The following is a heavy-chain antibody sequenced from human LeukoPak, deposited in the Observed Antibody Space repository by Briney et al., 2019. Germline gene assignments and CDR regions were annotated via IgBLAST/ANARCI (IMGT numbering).Heavy chain of an antibody. V-gene: IGHV3-30*18. D-gene: IGHD2-2*01. Sequence: GRSLRLSCAASGFTFSTYGMHWVRQAPGKGLEWVAVISYNGSKIYYADSVKGRFTISRDNSKNTLHLQMNSLRAEDTAVYYCAKDGGRVVVLPALGLGYRGQGTLVTVSS. CDR3: AKDGGRVVVLPALGLGY. CDR1: GFTFSTYG. J-gene: IGHJ4*02. CDR2: ISYNGSKI.